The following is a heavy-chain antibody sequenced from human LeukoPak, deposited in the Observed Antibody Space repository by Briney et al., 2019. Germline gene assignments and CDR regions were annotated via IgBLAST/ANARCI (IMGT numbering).Heavy chain of an antibody. J-gene: IGHJ5*02. Sequence: ASVKVSCKASGYTFTSYGISWVRQAPGQGLEWMGWISAYNGNTNYAQKLQGRVTMTTDTSTSTAYMELRSLRSDDTAVYYCARDGWIAAAAPGWFDPWGQGTLVTVSS. V-gene: IGHV1-18*01. CDR3: ARDGWIAAAAPGWFDP. CDR2: ISAYNGNT. D-gene: IGHD6-13*01. CDR1: GYTFTSYG.